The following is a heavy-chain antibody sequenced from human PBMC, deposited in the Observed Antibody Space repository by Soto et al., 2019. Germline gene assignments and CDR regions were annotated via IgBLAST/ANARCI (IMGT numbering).Heavy chain of an antibody. CDR2: ISGSGGST. V-gene: IGHV3-23*01. Sequence: PVGSLRLSCAASGFTFSSYAMSWVRQAPGKGLEWVSAISGSGGSTYYADSVKGRFTISRDNSKNTLYLQMNSLRAEDTAVYYCAKRVTTVKNYYYYGMDVWGQGTTVTVSS. J-gene: IGHJ6*02. CDR3: AKRVTTVKNYYYYGMDV. CDR1: GFTFSSYA. D-gene: IGHD4-17*01.